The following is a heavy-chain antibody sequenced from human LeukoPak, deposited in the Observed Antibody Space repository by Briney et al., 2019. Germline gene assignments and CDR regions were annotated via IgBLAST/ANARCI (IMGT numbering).Heavy chain of an antibody. Sequence: GRSLRLSCAASGFTFDDYAMHWVRQAPGKGLEWVSGISWNSGSIGYADSVKGRFTISRDNAKNSLYLQMNSLRAEDTALYYCARTKHSSGFDYWGQGTLVTVSS. CDR3: ARTKHSSGFDY. J-gene: IGHJ4*02. CDR2: ISWNSGSI. V-gene: IGHV3-9*01. D-gene: IGHD6-19*01. CDR1: GFTFDDYA.